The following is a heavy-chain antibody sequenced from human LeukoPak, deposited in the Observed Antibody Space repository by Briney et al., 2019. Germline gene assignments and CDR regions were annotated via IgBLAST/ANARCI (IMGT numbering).Heavy chain of an antibody. CDR2: MNPNSGNT. D-gene: IGHD6-19*01. Sequence: GASVKVSCKASGYTFTSYDINWVRQATGQGLEWMGWMNPNSGNTGYAQKFQGRVTMTRNTSINTAYMELSSLISEDTAVYYCARVRYQMYSGGYYFNYWGQGTLVTVSS. CDR1: GYTFTSYD. V-gene: IGHV1-8*01. CDR3: ARVRYQMYSGGYYFNY. J-gene: IGHJ4*02.